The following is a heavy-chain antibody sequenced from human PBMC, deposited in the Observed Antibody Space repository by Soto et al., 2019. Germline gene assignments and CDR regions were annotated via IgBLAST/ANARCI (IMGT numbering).Heavy chain of an antibody. Sequence: EEQLLESGGGLVRPGGSLRLSCAASAFTFRRYAMSWVRQAPGKGLEWVSAITASADTTYYADSVKGRFTISRDNSKNTLYMRMNRLRAEDTAVYYCAKVRPLRDCTSTSCLGAFDIWGQGTMVTVS. D-gene: IGHD2-2*01. CDR2: ITASADTT. V-gene: IGHV3-23*01. J-gene: IGHJ3*02. CDR3: AKVRPLRDCTSTSCLGAFDI. CDR1: AFTFRRYA.